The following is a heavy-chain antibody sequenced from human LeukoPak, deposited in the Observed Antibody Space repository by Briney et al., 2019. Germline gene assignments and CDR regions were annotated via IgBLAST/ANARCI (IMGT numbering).Heavy chain of an antibody. CDR2: ISGSGANT. CDR1: GFTFSTYA. D-gene: IGHD3-16*01. Sequence: GGSLRLSCAASGFTFSTYAMSWVRQAPGKGLEWVSTISGSGANTYYADSVKGRFTISRDNSMNTLYLQMNNVRAEDTALYYCAKDWGHNWGQGTLVTVSS. CDR3: AKDWGHN. V-gene: IGHV3-23*01. J-gene: IGHJ4*02.